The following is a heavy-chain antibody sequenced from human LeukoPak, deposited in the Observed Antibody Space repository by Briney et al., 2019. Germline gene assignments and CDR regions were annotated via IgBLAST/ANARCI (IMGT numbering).Heavy chain of an antibody. CDR1: GGSISSYY. J-gene: IGHJ4*02. D-gene: IGHD6-19*01. V-gene: IGHV4-59*08. CDR3: ARHMLAVAGTGYFDY. CDR2: VYDSGNT. Sequence: PSETLSLTCTVSGGSISSYYWSWIRQPPGKGLEWIGCVYDSGNTNYNPSLKSRVTTSGDTSKNQFSLKLISVTAAGTAVYYCARHMLAVAGTGYFDYWGQGTLVTVSS.